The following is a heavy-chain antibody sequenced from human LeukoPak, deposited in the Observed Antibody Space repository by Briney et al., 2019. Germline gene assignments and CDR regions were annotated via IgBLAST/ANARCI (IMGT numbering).Heavy chain of an antibody. CDR3: AKDGSGYHDY. CDR1: GFTFINYA. V-gene: IGHV3-23*01. CDR2: ISGRAGNT. J-gene: IGHJ4*02. D-gene: IGHD5-12*01. Sequence: GGSLRLSCAASGFTFINYAMSWVRQAPGKGLEWVSAISGRAGNTYYADSVRGRFTISRDNSKNTLYLQMNSLRAEDTAVYYCAKDGSGYHDYWGQGTLVTVSS.